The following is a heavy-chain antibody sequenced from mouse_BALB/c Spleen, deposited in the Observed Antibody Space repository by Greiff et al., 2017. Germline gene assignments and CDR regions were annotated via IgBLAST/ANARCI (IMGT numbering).Heavy chain of an antibody. V-gene: IGHV1-87*01. CDR3: ARSLSDY. CDR1: GYTFTSYW. J-gene: IGHJ2*01. CDR2: IYPGDGDT. Sequence: VQLQQSGAELARPGASVKLSCKASGYTFTSYWIQWVKQRPGQGLEWIGAIYPGDGDTRYTQKFKGKATLTADKSSSTAYMQLSSLASEDSAVYYCARSLSDYWGQGTTLTVSS.